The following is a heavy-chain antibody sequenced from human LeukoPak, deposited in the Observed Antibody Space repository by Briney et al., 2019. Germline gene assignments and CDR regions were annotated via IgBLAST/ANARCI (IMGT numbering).Heavy chain of an antibody. D-gene: IGHD2-2*01. Sequence: GGSLRLSCAVTGLTFNNYAMSWVRQAPGKGLEWVSGISGRGASKYYADSVKGRFTISRDNSKNTLYLQMNSLRAEDTAVYYCAKGVVVAPDVTPFDYWGQGTLVTASS. CDR2: ISGRGASK. J-gene: IGHJ4*02. V-gene: IGHV3-23*01. CDR1: GLTFNNYA. CDR3: AKGVVVAPDVTPFDY.